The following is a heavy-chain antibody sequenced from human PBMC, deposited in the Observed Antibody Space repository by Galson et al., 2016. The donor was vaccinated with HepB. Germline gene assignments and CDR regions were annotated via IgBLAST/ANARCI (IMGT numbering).Heavy chain of an antibody. CDR1: A. Sequence: AWNWIRQSPSRGLEWLGRTYYRSKWWTYYALSVEGRITINPDTSKNQISLHLNSVTPEDTAVYYCARGEANWDGGGDNWLDPWGQGTLVTVSS. CDR3: ARGEANWDGGGDNWLDP. J-gene: IGHJ5*02. D-gene: IGHD7-27*01. V-gene: IGHV6-1*01. CDR2: TYYRSKWWT.